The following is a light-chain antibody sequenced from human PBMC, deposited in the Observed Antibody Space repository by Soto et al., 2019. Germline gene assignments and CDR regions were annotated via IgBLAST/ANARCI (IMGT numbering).Light chain of an antibody. CDR3: QKYNTAPWT. J-gene: IGKJ1*01. Sequence: DIQMTQSPSSLSASVGDRVTITCRASQGISNYLAWYQQKPGKVPKFLIYNESTLQSGVPSRLSGSGSGTEFTLTISSLQPEDVATYYCQKYNTAPWTFGPWTKVEIK. CDR2: NES. V-gene: IGKV1-27*01. CDR1: QGISNY.